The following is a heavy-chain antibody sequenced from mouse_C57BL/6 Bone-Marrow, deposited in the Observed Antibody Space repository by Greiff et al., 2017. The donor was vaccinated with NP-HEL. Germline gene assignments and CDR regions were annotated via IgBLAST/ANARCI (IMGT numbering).Heavy chain of an antibody. CDR2: ISNLAYSI. J-gene: IGHJ4*01. V-gene: IGHV5-15*01. D-gene: IGHD2-1*01. Sequence: EVQGVESGGGLVQPGGSLKLSCAASGFTFSDYGMAWVRQAPRKGPEWVAFISNLAYSIYYADTVTGRFTISRENAKNTLYLEMSSLRSEDTAMYYCALYGNYDDYAMDYWGQGTSVTVSS. CDR1: GFTFSDYG. CDR3: ALYGNYDDYAMDY.